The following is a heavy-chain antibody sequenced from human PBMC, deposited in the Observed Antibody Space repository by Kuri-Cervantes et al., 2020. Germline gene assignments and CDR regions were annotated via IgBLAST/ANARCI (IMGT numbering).Heavy chain of an antibody. J-gene: IGHJ4*02. CDR3: ARGTVTTGIYYFDY. D-gene: IGHD4-17*01. CDR1: GFTFSDYY. CDR2: ISSGGVTI. Sequence: GESLKISCAASGFTFSDYYMSWIRQAPGKGPEWVSYISSGGVTIYYADSVKGRFTISRDNSKNSLYLQMNSLRTEDTALYYCARGTVTTGIYYFDYWGQGTLVTVSS. V-gene: IGHV3-11*01.